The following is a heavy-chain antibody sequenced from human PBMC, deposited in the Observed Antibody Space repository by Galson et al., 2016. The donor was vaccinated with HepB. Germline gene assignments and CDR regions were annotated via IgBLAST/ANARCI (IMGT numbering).Heavy chain of an antibody. CDR3: ARAVHGSGSYWDK. CDR1: GFTFSSYA. V-gene: IGHV3-30*04. D-gene: IGHD3-10*01. Sequence: SLRLSCAASGFTFSSYAMHWVRQAPGKGLEWVAVISYDGSYESYAGAVKGRFTISRDNFKNTLYLHLNSLRAEETAVYHCARAVHGSGSYWDKWGQGTLVAVSS. CDR2: ISYDGSYE. J-gene: IGHJ4*02.